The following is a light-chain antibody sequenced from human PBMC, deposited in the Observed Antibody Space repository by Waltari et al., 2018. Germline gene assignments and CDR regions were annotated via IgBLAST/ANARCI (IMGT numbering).Light chain of an antibody. V-gene: IGLV1-44*01. J-gene: IGLJ2*01. CDR2: SNN. CDR3: AAWDDSLNGVV. CDR1: IPHIGIHT. Sequence: QSVLTQPPSASGTPGQRVPISCSGSIPHIGIHTVTWYQQPPGTDPKLPIYSNNQRPAGVPDRFSGSKSGTSASLAISGLQSEDEADYYCAAWDDSLNGVVFGGGTKLTVL.